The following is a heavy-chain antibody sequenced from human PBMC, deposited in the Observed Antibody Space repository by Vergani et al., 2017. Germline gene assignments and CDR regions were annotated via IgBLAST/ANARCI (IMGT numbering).Heavy chain of an antibody. J-gene: IGHJ4*02. CDR3: ARVKAAAGRAFDY. V-gene: IGHV3-64*01. D-gene: IGHD6-13*01. CDR1: GFTLSSYA. CDR2: ISSNGGST. Sequence: EVQLVESGGGLVQPGGSLRLSCAASGFTLSSYAMHWVRQAPGKGLEYVSAISSNGGSTYYANSVKGRFTISRDNSKNTLYLQMGSLRAEDMAVYYCARVKAAAGRAFDYWGQGTLVTVSS.